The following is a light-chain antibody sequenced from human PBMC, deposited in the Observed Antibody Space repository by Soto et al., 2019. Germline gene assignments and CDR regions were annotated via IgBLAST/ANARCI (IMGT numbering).Light chain of an antibody. CDR1: QSISFN. Sequence: EIVMTQSPAALSVSPGERVTLSCRASQSISFNLAWYQQKPGQAPRLLIYIASTRAAGIPARFSGSGSGTEFTLTISSLQPDDFATYYCQQYNGYRWTFGQGTKVDIK. J-gene: IGKJ1*01. CDR3: QQYNGYRWT. CDR2: IAS. V-gene: IGKV3-15*01.